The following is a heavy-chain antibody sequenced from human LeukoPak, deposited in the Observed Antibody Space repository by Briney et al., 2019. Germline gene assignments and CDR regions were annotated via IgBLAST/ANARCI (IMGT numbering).Heavy chain of an antibody. D-gene: IGHD2-2*01. CDR3: ARDHGYASFDP. CDR1: GFTFSSYE. CDR2: ISSGATKK. J-gene: IGHJ5*02. Sequence: PGGSLRLSCAASGFTFSSYEMNWVRQAPGKGLEWVSYISSGATKKYYADSVRGRFTISRDDAKNSLYLELNSLRVEDTAVYFCARDHGYASFDPWGQGTLVTVSS. V-gene: IGHV3-48*03.